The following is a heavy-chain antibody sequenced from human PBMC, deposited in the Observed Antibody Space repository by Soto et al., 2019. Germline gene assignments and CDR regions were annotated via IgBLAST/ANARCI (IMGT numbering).Heavy chain of an antibody. V-gene: IGHV3-7*01. Sequence: EVQLVESGGGLVQPGGSLRLSCVASGFTFRNYWMSWLRQAPGKGLEWVANTNQDGRERYSVDSVKGRFTISRDNANNSMHLQMNSLRAEDTAGYYCARDGSGYSTDWGQGTLVTVSS. CDR2: TNQDGRER. CDR3: ARDGSGYSTD. CDR1: GFTFRNYW. J-gene: IGHJ4*02. D-gene: IGHD5-18*01.